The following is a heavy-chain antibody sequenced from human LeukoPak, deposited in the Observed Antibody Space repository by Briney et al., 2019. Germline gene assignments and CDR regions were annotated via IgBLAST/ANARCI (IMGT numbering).Heavy chain of an antibody. Sequence: SETLSLTCTVSGGSISSYYWSWIRQPPGKGLEWIGEINHSGSTNYNPSLKSRVTISVDTSKNQFSLKLSSVTAADTAVYYCASTIFGVVITRGFDPWGQGTLVTVSS. CDR1: GGSISSYY. CDR3: ASTIFGVVITRGFDP. CDR2: INHSGST. D-gene: IGHD3-3*01. V-gene: IGHV4-34*01. J-gene: IGHJ5*02.